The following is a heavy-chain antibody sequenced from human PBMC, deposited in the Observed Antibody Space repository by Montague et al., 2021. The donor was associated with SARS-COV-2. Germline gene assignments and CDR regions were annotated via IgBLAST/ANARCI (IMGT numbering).Heavy chain of an antibody. J-gene: IGHJ6*02. CDR2: ISGGGDMT. CDR3: AKDTATIRIAVALMDV. CDR1: GFTFSSYG. V-gene: IGHV3-23*01. Sequence: SLRLSCAASGFTFSSYGMFWVRQTPGKGLEWVSAISGGGDMTYYADSVKGRFTISRDNSKNTLYLQMNTLRAEDTAVYFCAKDTATIRIAVALMDVWGQGTTVIVSS. D-gene: IGHD6-19*01.